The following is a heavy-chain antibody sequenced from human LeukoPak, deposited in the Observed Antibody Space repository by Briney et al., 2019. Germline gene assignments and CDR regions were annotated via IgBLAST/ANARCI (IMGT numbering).Heavy chain of an antibody. CDR3: AKDRRDYYDSSGLKDAFDI. CDR1: GFTFSSYA. CDR2: ISGSGGST. D-gene: IGHD3-22*01. Sequence: GGSLRLSXAASGFTFSSYAMSWVRQAPGKGLEWVSAISGSGGSTYYADSVKGRFTISRDNSKNTLYLQMNSLRAEDTAVYYCAKDRRDYYDSSGLKDAFDIWGQGTMVTVSS. V-gene: IGHV3-23*01. J-gene: IGHJ3*02.